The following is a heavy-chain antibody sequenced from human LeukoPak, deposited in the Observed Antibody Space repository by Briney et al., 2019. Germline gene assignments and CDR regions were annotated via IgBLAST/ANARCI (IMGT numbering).Heavy chain of an antibody. V-gene: IGHV3-53*01. CDR3: ARVVDHYYYMDV. D-gene: IGHD2-15*01. CDR1: GFTVSNNY. Sequence: GGSLRLSCAASGFTVSNNYMSWVRQAPGKGLEWVSVIYSGGSTYYADSVKGRFTISRDNSKNTLYLQMNSLRAEDTAVYYCARVVDHYYYMDVWGKGTTVTISS. J-gene: IGHJ6*03. CDR2: IYSGGST.